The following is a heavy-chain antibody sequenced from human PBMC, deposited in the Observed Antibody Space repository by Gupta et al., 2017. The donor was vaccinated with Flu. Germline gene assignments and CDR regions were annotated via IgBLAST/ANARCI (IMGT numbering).Heavy chain of an antibody. CDR1: GFTFSSYA. Sequence: EVQLLESGGGLVQPGGSLRLSCAASGFTFSSYAMSWVRQAPGKGLEWVSAISGSGGSTYYADSVKGRFTISRDNSKNTLYLQMNSLRAEDTAVYYCAKSGLLSPRQIDAFDIWGQGTMVTVSS. J-gene: IGHJ3*02. D-gene: IGHD3-9*01. CDR3: AKSGLLSPRQIDAFDI. CDR2: ISGSGGST. V-gene: IGHV3-23*01.